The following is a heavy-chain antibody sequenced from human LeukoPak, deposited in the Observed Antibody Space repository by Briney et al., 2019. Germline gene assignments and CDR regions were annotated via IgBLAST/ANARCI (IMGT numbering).Heavy chain of an antibody. Sequence: GASVKVSCKASGGTFSSYAISWVRQAPGQGLEWTGGIIPIFGTANYAQKFQGRVTITADESTSTAYMELSSLRSEDTAVYYCARDSHLYGAFDIWGQGTMVTVSS. J-gene: IGHJ3*02. V-gene: IGHV1-69*01. CDR2: IIPIFGTA. D-gene: IGHD4-17*01. CDR1: GGTFSSYA. CDR3: ARDSHLYGAFDI.